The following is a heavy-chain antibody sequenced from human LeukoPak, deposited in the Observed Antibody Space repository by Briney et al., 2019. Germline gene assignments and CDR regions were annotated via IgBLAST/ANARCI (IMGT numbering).Heavy chain of an antibody. Sequence: GGSLRLSCAASGFTFSNYWMSWVRQAPGKGLEWVANINQDGSEKYYVDSVKGRFTISRDNAKNSLYLQMNSLRAEDTAVYYCARDATPDGIIFDYWGQGTLVTVSS. CDR1: GFTFSNYW. J-gene: IGHJ4*02. CDR2: INQDGSEK. CDR3: ARDATPDGIIFDY. D-gene: IGHD3-16*01. V-gene: IGHV3-7*05.